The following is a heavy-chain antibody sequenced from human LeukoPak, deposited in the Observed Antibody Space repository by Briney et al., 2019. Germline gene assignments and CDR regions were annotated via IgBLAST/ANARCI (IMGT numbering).Heavy chain of an antibody. CDR2: IKQDGSEK. J-gene: IGHJ4*02. V-gene: IGHV3-7*03. CDR3: AREVSYGDYELGY. Sequence: GRSLRLSCAAPGVTSSSYWISWVRPAPGKGLERVANIKQDGSEKYYVDSVKGRFAISRDNAKNSLYLQMNSLRAEDTAVYYCAREVSYGDYELGYWGQGTLVTVSS. CDR1: GVTSSSYW. D-gene: IGHD4-17*01.